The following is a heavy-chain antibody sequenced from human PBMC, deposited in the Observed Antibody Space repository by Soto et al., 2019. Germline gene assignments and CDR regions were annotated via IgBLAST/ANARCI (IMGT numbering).Heavy chain of an antibody. D-gene: IGHD6-19*01. Sequence: QVQLQESGPGLVKPSQTLSLTCTVSGGSISSGGYYWSWIRQHPGKGLEWIGYIHYSGSTYYNPCLGRRATTAVDTANNQFSLKLTSVTAAGTAVSDCARDLQSSSLFSGMDVWCQGTTVAVSS. J-gene: IGHJ6*01. V-gene: IGHV4-31*03. CDR2: IHYSGST. CDR3: ARDLQSSSLFSGMDV. CDR1: GGSISSGGYY.